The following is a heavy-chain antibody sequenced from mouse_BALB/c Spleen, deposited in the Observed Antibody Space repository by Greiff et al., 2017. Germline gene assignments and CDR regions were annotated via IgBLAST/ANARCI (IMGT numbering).Heavy chain of an antibody. J-gene: IGHJ4*01. Sequence: VKLVESGAELMKPGASVKISCKATGYTFSSYWIEWVKQRPGHGLEWIGEILPGSGSTNYNEKFKGKATFTADTSSNTAYMQLSSLTSEDSAVYYCARGGAGYYAMDYWGQGTSVTVSS. CDR2: ILPGSGST. V-gene: IGHV1-9*01. CDR3: ARGGAGYYAMDY. CDR1: GYTFSSYW.